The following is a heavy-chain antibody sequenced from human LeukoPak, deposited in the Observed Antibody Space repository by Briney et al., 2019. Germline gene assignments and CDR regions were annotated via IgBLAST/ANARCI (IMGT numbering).Heavy chain of an antibody. CDR3: ARTTTRVHDY. CDR1: GGSFSGYY. D-gene: IGHD1-1*01. V-gene: IGHV4-34*01. Sequence: SETLSLTCVVYGGSFSGYYWSWIRQPPGKGLEWIGEINHSGSTNYNPSLKSRVTISVDTSKNQFSLKLSSVTAADTAVYYCARTTTRVHDYWGQGTLVTVSS. CDR2: INHSGST. J-gene: IGHJ4*02.